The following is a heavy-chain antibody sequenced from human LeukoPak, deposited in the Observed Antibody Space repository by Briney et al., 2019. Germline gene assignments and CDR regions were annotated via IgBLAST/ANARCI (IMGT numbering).Heavy chain of an antibody. CDR2: ISSSSSYI. CDR1: GFTFSSYS. J-gene: IGHJ4*02. D-gene: IGHD6-13*01. CDR3: ARAGPGSSYDY. Sequence: GGSLRLSCAASGFTFSSYSMNWVRQAPGKGLEWVSSISSSSSYIYYADSVKGRFTISRDNAKNSLYLQRNSLRAEDTAVYYCARAGPGSSYDYWGQGTLVTVSS. V-gene: IGHV3-21*01.